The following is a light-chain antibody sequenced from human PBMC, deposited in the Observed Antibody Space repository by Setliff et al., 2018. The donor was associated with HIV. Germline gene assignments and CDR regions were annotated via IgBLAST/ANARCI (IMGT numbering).Light chain of an antibody. CDR3: SSNTSSSPLYV. V-gene: IGLV2-14*01. CDR2: EVS. Sequence: QSALSQPASVSGSPGQSIFISCTGTSADVGVYDFVSWYQQHPGKAPKLMIYEVSDRPSGVSNRFSGSKSGNTASLTISRLQADDEADYFCSSNTSSSPLYVFATGTKVTVL. CDR1: SADVGVYDF. J-gene: IGLJ1*01.